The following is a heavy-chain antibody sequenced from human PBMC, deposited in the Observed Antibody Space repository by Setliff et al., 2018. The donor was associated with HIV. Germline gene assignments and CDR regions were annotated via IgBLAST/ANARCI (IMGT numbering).Heavy chain of an antibody. CDR3: ARGRLYGVVDY. D-gene: IGHD3-10*01. CDR2: FHHSGST. V-gene: IGHV4-39*07. J-gene: IGHJ4*02. Sequence: SETLSLTCNVSGGSTSSSDYYWGWIRQSPGKGLEWIGSFHHSGSTSYNPSLKSRVTISVDTSKNQFSLKLTSVTAADTAVYYCARGRLYGVVDYWGQGTLVTV. CDR1: GGSTSSSDYY.